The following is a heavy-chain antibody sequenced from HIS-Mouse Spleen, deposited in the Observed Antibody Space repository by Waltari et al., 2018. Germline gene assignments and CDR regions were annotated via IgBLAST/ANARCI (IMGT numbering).Heavy chain of an antibody. CDR3: AREIPYSRSWYDWYFDL. Sequence: QLQLQESGPGLVKPSETLSLTCTVSGGSISSSSYYCVWIRQPPGKRLEWVGSIYYSVSTYSNPTLANRLTRSAGASKAQFYLKLRSVTAADTAVYYCAREIPYSRSWYDWYFDLWGRGTLVTVSS. CDR1: GGSISSSSYY. J-gene: IGHJ2*01. V-gene: IGHV4-39*07. D-gene: IGHD6-13*01. CDR2: IYYSVST.